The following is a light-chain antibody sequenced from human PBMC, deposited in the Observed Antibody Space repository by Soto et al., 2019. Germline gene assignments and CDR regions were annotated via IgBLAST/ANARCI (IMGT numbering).Light chain of an antibody. CDR3: QQYSEYPWT. CDR2: KAS. CDR1: QTISSW. V-gene: IGKV1-5*03. J-gene: IGKJ1*01. Sequence: DIQMTQSPSTLSASVGDRVSITCRASQTISSWLAWYQQKPGKAPKLLVYKASSLEGGVPSRFSGSASGTEFSLTISSLQPDDFAIYYCQQYSEYPWTVGQGTTVDVK.